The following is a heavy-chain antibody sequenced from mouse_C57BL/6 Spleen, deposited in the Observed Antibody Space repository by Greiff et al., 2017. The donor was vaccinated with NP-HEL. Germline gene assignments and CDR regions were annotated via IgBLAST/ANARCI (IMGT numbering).Heavy chain of an antibody. V-gene: IGHV1-19*01. CDR2: INPYNGGT. J-gene: IGHJ4*01. D-gene: IGHD2-3*01. Sequence: EVQLQQSGPVLVKPGASVKMSCKASGYTFTDYYMNWVKQSHGKSLEWIGVINPYNGGTSYNQKFKGKATLTVDKSSSTAYMELNSLTSEDSAVYYCARKKGGDGYSPMDYWGQGTSVTVSS. CDR1: GYTFTDYY. CDR3: ARKKGGDGYSPMDY.